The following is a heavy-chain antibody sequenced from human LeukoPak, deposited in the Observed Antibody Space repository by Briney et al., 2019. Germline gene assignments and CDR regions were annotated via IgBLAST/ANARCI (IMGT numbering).Heavy chain of an antibody. CDR2: IRWNSGSI. Sequence: SLRLSCAASGFTFDDYAMHWVRQAPGKGLEWVSGIRWNSGSIGYADSVKGRFTISRDNAKNSLYLQMNSLRAEDTALYYCAKDIGYCTNGVCYYYYGMDVWGQGTTVTVSS. J-gene: IGHJ6*02. CDR1: GFTFDDYA. CDR3: AKDIGYCTNGVCYYYYGMDV. V-gene: IGHV3-9*01. D-gene: IGHD2-8*01.